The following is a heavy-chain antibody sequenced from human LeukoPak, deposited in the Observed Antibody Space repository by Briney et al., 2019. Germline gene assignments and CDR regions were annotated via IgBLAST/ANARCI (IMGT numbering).Heavy chain of an antibody. CDR3: ASWANCSSTSCYRFRWFDP. CDR2: VSDGGGST. Sequence: GGSLRLSCAASGFTFGSYAMSWVRQAPGKGLQWVSAVSDGGGSTYYADSVKGRFTISRDNSKNTLYLQMNSLGAEDTALYYCASWANCSSTSCYRFRWFDPWGQGTLVTVSS. D-gene: IGHD2-2*02. J-gene: IGHJ5*02. CDR1: GFTFGSYA. V-gene: IGHV3-23*01.